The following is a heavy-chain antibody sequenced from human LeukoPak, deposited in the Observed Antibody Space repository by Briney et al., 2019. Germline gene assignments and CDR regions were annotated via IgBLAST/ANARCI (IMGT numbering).Heavy chain of an antibody. CDR2: MNPNSGNT. J-gene: IGHJ4*02. CDR1: GYTFTSYD. Sequence: ASVKVSCKASGYTFTSYDINWVRQATGQGLEWMGWMNPNSGNTGYAQKFQGRVTMTRNTSISTAYMELSSLRSEDTAVYYCARVVYSSGWYYFDYWGQRTLVTVSS. V-gene: IGHV1-8*01. CDR3: ARVVYSSGWYYFDY. D-gene: IGHD6-19*01.